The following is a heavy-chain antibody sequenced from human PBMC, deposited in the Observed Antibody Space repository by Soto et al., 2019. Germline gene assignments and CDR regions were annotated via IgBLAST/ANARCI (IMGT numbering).Heavy chain of an antibody. CDR2: IYSGGST. Sequence: GGSLRLSCAASGFTVRSNYMSWVCKAPGLGLEWVSAIYSGGSTYYADSVKGRFTISRDNSKNTLYLQMNSLRAEDTAVYYCARASSTAAGLFDYWGLGTLVTVSS. CDR1: GFTVRSNY. J-gene: IGHJ4*02. V-gene: IGHV3-53*01. CDR3: ARASSTAAGLFDY. D-gene: IGHD6-13*01.